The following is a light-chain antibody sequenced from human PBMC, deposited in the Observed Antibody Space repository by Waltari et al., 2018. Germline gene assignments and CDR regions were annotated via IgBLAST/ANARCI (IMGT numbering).Light chain of an antibody. CDR3: QSADDSGTYVV. J-gene: IGLJ2*01. CDR2: KDT. Sequence: SYELTQPPSEYVSPGPTANIPCSGEAFPRQSVSWYQQMSGQAPLLVIFKDTERPSGIPERFSGSTSGTTVTLTISGVQAEDEAEYFCQSADDSGTYVVFGGGTRLTIL. V-gene: IGLV3-25*03. CDR1: AFPRQS.